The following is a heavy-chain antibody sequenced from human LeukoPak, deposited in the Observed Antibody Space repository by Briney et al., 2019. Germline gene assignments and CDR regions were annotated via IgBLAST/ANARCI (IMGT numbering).Heavy chain of an antibody. CDR2: IYYSGST. CDR3: ARVQRELRTTWGFDY. V-gene: IGHV4-59*01. J-gene: IGHJ4*02. CDR1: GGSISSYY. Sequence: SETLSLTCTVSGGSISSYYWSWIRQPPGKGLEWIGYIYYSGSTNYNPSLKSRVTISVDTSKNQFPLKLSSVTAADTAVYYCARVQRELRTTWGFDYWGQGTLVTVSS. D-gene: IGHD1-26*01.